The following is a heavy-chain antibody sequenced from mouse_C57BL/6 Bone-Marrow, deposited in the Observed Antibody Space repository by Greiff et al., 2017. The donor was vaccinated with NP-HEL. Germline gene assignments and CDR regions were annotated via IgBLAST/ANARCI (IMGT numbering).Heavy chain of an antibody. D-gene: IGHD2-3*01. CDR3: ARDANDGYYPFAY. J-gene: IGHJ3*01. CDR2: SRNKANDYTT. V-gene: IGHV7-1*01. CDR1: GFTFSDFY. Sequence: EVQVVESGGGLVQSGRSLRLSCATSGFTFSDFYMEWVRQAPGKGLEWIAASRNKANDYTTEYSASVKGRFIVSRDTSQSILYLQMNALRAEDTAIYYCARDANDGYYPFAYWGQGTLVTVSA.